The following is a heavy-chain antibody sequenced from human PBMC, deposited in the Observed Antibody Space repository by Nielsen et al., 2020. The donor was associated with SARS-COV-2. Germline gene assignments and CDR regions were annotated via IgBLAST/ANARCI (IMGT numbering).Heavy chain of an antibody. D-gene: IGHD2-2*01. CDR2: ISDSGDSA. CDR3: AKDKYQLLNYGMDV. CDR1: GFTFSSYA. V-gene: IGHV3-23*01. J-gene: IGHJ6*02. Sequence: GESLKISCAASGFTFSSYAMNWVRQAPGKGLEWVSVISDSGDSAYYADSVKGRFTISRDNSKNTLYLQMNSLRAEDTAVYYCAKDKYQLLNYGMDVWGQGTTVTVSS.